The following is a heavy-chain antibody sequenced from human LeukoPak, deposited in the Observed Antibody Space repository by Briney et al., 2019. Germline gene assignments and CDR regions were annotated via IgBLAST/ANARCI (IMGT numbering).Heavy chain of an antibody. J-gene: IGHJ4*02. CDR1: GGSISSYY. Sequence: SEPLSLTCTVSGGSISSYYWSWIRQPPGKGLEWIGYIYYSGWTHYNPSLKSRVTISVDTSENQFSLKLSSVTAADTAGYYCARGFNYYDSSGYDYGAYPFDYWGQGTLVTVSS. V-gene: IGHV4-59*01. CDR3: ARGFNYYDSSGYDYGAYPFDY. D-gene: IGHD3-22*01. CDR2: IYYSGWT.